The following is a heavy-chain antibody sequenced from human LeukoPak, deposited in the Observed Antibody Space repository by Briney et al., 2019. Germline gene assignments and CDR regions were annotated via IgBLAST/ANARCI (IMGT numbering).Heavy chain of an antibody. Sequence: GESLKISCKGSGYNFASRWIGWVRQMPGKGLEWMGIIYPGDSDTTYSPSFQDQVTISVDKSIATAYLQWSSLKAADTAIYYCAREAAETDGYNSAFDYWGQGTLVTVAS. CDR2: IYPGDSDT. J-gene: IGHJ4*02. CDR1: GYNFASRW. CDR3: AREAAETDGYNSAFDY. D-gene: IGHD5-24*01. V-gene: IGHV5-51*01.